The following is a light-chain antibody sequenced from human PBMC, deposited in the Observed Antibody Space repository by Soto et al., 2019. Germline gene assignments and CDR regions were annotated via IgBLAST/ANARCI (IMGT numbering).Light chain of an antibody. CDR2: KVT. CDR1: RDDIGAYDY. J-gene: IGLJ2*01. Sequence: QSVLTQPASVSGSPGQSITISFAGTRDDIGAYDYVSWYQQHPGNAPKLLVYKVTNRPSGVSDRFSGSKSGNTASLTISGLQAEDEADYYCNSYTNSSAVVFGGGTKVTVL. V-gene: IGLV2-14*01. CDR3: NSYTNSSAVV.